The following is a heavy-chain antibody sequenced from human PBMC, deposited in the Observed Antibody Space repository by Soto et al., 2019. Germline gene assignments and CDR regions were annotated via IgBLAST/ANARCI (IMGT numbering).Heavy chain of an antibody. CDR1: GFTFSIYS. V-gene: IGHV3-21*05. Sequence: GESLRLSCAASGFTFSIYSMNWVRQAPGKGLEWVSYISSSSSYTNYADSVKGRFTISRDNSKNTLYLQMNSLRAEDTAVYYCAYDLEGDYVFWGQGTLVTVSS. CDR3: AYDLEGDYVF. D-gene: IGHD4-17*01. CDR2: ISSSSSYT. J-gene: IGHJ4*02.